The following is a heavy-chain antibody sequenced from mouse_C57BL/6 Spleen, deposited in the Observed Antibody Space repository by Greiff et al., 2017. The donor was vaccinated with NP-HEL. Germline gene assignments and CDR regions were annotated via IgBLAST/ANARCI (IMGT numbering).Heavy chain of an antibody. CDR3: ERRGTTVVALGDWYFDV. CDR2: ISSGSSTI. D-gene: IGHD1-1*01. V-gene: IGHV5-17*01. CDR1: GLTFSDYG. Sequence: DVKLVESGGGLVKPGGSLKLSCAASGLTFSDYGMHWVRQAPEKGLEWVAYISSGSSTIYYADTVKGRFTISRDNAKNTLFLQMTSLRSEDTAMYYCERRGTTVVALGDWYFDVWGTGTTVTVSS. J-gene: IGHJ1*03.